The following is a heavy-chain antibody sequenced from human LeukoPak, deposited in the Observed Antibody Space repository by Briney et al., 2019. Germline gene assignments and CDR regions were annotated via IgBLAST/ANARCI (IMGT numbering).Heavy chain of an antibody. Sequence: GGSLRLSCAASGFTFGSYTMNWVRQAPGKGLEWVSSISSSSSSIYYADSLKGRFTISRDNAKNSLDLQMNSLRAEDTAVYYCARDIATAGHSAIDYWGQGTLVTVSS. V-gene: IGHV3-21*01. J-gene: IGHJ4*02. CDR2: ISSSSSSI. CDR3: ARDIATAGHSAIDY. D-gene: IGHD6-13*01. CDR1: GFTFGSYT.